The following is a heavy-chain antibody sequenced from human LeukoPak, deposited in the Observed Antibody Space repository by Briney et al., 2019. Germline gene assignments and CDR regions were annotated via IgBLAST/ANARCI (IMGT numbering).Heavy chain of an antibody. V-gene: IGHV7-4-1*02. J-gene: IGHJ4*02. D-gene: IGHD3-22*01. Sequence: GASVKVSCKISGYSLTKLSVHWVRQAPGQGLEWMGWINTNTGNPTYAQGFTGRFVFSLDTSVSTAYLQISSLKAEDTAVYYCARESEYYYDSSFPNENDDYWGQGTLVTVSS. CDR3: ARESEYYYDSSFPNENDDY. CDR1: GYSLTKLS. CDR2: INTNTGNP.